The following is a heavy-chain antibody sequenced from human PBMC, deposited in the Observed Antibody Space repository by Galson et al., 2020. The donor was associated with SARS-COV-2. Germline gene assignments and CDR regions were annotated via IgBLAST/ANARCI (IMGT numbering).Heavy chain of an antibody. J-gene: IGHJ4*02. V-gene: IGHV4-38-2*01. Sequence: SETLSLTCAVSGYSISSGYYWGWIRQPPGKGLEWIGSIYHSGSTYYNPSLKSRVTISVDTSKNQFSLKLSSVTAADTAVYYCARYYYGSESYSFDYWGQGTLVTVSS. D-gene: IGHD3-10*01. CDR1: GYSISSGYY. CDR3: ARYYYGSESYSFDY. CDR2: IYHSGST.